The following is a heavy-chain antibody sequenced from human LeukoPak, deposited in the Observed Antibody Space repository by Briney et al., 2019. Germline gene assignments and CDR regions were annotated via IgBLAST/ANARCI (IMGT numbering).Heavy chain of an antibody. CDR1: GGSISNYY. J-gene: IGHJ4*02. CDR3: ARLDAAAGRYLQFFY. Sequence: PSETLSLTCTVSGGSISNYYWSWIRQSPEKGLEWIGYIHDSGSTNYNPSLKSRATISVDTSKNQFSLKLSSVTAADTAVYYCARLDAAAGRYLQFFYWGQGTLVTVSS. CDR2: IHDSGST. V-gene: IGHV4-59*08. D-gene: IGHD5-24*01.